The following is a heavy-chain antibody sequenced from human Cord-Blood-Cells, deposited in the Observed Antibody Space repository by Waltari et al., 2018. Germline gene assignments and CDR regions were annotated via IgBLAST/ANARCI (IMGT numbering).Heavy chain of an antibody. CDR1: GYTFTSYY. J-gene: IGHJ4*02. D-gene: IGHD1-26*01. CDR2: INPSGGST. V-gene: IGHV1-46*01. CDR3: ASVTVCGSYDY. Sequence: QVQLVQSGAEVKKPGASVKVSCKAAGYTFTSYYMHWVRQAPGQGLEWMGRINPSGGSTSYAQKFQGRVTMTRDTSTSTVYMALSSLRSEDTAVYYCASVTVCGSYDYWGQGTLVTVSS.